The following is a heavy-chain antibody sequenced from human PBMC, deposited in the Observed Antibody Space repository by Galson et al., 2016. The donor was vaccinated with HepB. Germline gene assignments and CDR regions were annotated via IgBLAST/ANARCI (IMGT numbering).Heavy chain of an antibody. CDR2: IYSGGTT. CDR3: ARDQAPLPGDY. Sequence: CAASGFTVSSDYMNWVRQAPGKGLEWVSVIYSGGTTYYADSVKGRFTISRDNSKNTVYLQMNSLRAEDTAVYYCARDQAPLPGDYWGQGTLVTVSS. CDR1: GFTVSSDY. D-gene: IGHD2-15*01. J-gene: IGHJ4*02. V-gene: IGHV3-53*01.